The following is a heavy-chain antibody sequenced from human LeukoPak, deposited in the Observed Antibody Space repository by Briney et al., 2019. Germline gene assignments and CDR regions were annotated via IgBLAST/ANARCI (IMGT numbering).Heavy chain of an antibody. V-gene: IGHV4-39*07. CDR2: IYYSGST. J-gene: IGHJ5*02. CDR1: GGSNSSSSYY. Sequence: SETLSLTCTVSGGSNSSSSYYWGWIRQPPGKGLEWIGSIYYSGSTYYNPSLKSRVTISVDTSKNQFSLKLSSVTAADTAVYYCARVGPTQLWELFDPWGQGTLVTVSS. D-gene: IGHD5-18*01. CDR3: ARVGPTQLWELFDP.